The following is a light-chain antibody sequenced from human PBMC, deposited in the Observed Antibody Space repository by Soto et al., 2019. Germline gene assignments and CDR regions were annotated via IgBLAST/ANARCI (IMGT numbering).Light chain of an antibody. Sequence: DIQMTQSPASLSASLGDRVTLSCRTSQSVSHYLNWYQQKLGQDPRLLIYGASTRATGIPSRFSGSGSETEFTLTISSLQPEDFAIYYCQQSYSTPLTFGGGTKVDIK. CDR3: QQSYSTPLT. J-gene: IGKJ4*01. CDR2: GAS. CDR1: QSVSHY. V-gene: IGKV1-39*01.